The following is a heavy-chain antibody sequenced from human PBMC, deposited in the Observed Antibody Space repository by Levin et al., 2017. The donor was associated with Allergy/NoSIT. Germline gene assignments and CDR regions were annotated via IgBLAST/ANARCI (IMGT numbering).Heavy chain of an antibody. J-gene: IGHJ5*02. Sequence: SVKVSCKASGGTFSSYAISWVRQAPGQGLEWMGRIIPILGIANYAQKFQGRVTITADKSTSTAYMELSSLRSEDTAVYYCARDPTAAGGYNWFDPWGQGTLVTVSS. CDR1: GGTFSSYA. CDR3: ARDPTAAGGYNWFDP. V-gene: IGHV1-69*04. D-gene: IGHD6-13*01. CDR2: IIPILGIA.